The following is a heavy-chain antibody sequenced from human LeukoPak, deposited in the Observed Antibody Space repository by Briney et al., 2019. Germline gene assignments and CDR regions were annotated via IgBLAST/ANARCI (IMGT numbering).Heavy chain of an antibody. CDR3: ARDGSYFDV. CDR2: TYYRSNWYN. J-gene: IGHJ4*02. Sequence: SQTLSLTCAISGDFVSTSSAAWNWIRQSPSRGLEWLGRTYYRSNWYNDFALSVKRRIIINPDTSKNQFSLQLNSVTPEDTAVYSCARDGSYFDVWGQGILVTVSS. CDR1: GDFVSTSSAA. V-gene: IGHV6-1*01.